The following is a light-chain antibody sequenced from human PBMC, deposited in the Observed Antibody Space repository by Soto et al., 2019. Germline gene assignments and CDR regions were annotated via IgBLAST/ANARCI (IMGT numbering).Light chain of an antibody. CDR3: SSYTSSSTVV. V-gene: IGLV2-14*01. CDR2: DVN. J-gene: IGLJ2*01. CDR1: SSDVGGYNY. Sequence: QSALTQPASVSGSPGQSITISCTGTSSDVGGYNYVSWYQQHPGKAPKLMIYDVNNRPSVVANRFSGSKSGNTASLTISGLQAEDEADYYCSSYTSSSTVVFGGGTKVTVL.